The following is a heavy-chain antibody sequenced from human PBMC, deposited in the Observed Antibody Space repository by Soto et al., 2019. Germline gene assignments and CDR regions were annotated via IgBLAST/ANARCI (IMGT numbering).Heavy chain of an antibody. V-gene: IGHV3-30*18. CDR3: AKFPWNLAHSHYFDH. J-gene: IGHJ4*02. Sequence: QVQVVESGGGVVQPGRSLRLSCAASGFTFSSYGMHWVRQAPGKGLAWVAGISDDGSKIYYADSVKGRFTVSRDNSKNTMYLHMNSLRDEDTALYYCAKFPWNLAHSHYFDHWGQGTLVTVPS. CDR2: ISDDGSKI. CDR1: GFTFSSYG. D-gene: IGHD1-1*01.